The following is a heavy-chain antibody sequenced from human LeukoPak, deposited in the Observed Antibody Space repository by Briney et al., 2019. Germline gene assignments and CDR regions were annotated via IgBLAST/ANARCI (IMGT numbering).Heavy chain of an antibody. D-gene: IGHD2-8*01. CDR3: ARRRFVRGPDVVNPFDY. Sequence: SETLSLTCAVYGGSFSGYYWSWIRQPPGKGLEWIGSINYSGSTYYNPSLKSRVTISVDTSKNQFSLKLSSVTAADTAVYYCARRRFVRGPDVVNPFDYWGQGTLVTVSS. J-gene: IGHJ4*02. CDR1: GGSFSGYY. V-gene: IGHV4-34*01. CDR2: INYSGST.